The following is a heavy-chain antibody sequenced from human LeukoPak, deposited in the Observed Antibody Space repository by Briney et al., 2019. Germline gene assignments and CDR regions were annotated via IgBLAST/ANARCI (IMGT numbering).Heavy chain of an antibody. V-gene: IGHV1-3*01. CDR3: ATDWVSIAAAGLDY. J-gene: IGHJ4*02. CDR1: GYTFTSYA. Sequence: GASVTVSFTASGYTFTSYAMHWVRQAPGQRLEWVGWINAGNGNTKYSQKFQGRVTMTEDTSTDTAYMELSSLRSGDTAVYYCATDWVSIAAAGLDYWGQGTLVTVSS. CDR2: INAGNGNT. D-gene: IGHD6-13*01.